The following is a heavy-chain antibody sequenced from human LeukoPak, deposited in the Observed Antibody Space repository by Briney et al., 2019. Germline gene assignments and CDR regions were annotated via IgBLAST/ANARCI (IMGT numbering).Heavy chain of an antibody. J-gene: IGHJ4*02. CDR1: GFTVSSNY. D-gene: IGHD5-18*01. V-gene: IGHV3-53*01. CDR3: ARDPPGGYSYGYFAYFDY. CDR2: IYSGGST. Sequence: GGSLRLSCAASGFTVSSNYMNWVRQAPGKGLEWVSVIYSGGSTYYADSVKGRFTISRDNAKNSLYLQMNSLRAEDTALYYCARDPPGGYSYGYFAYFDYWGQGTLVTVSS.